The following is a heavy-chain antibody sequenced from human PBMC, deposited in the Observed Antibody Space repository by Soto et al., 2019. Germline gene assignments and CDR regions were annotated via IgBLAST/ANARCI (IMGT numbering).Heavy chain of an antibody. V-gene: IGHV3-74*01. CDR2: INSDGSST. CDR3: ARDPKVGGMDV. D-gene: IGHD1-26*01. J-gene: IGHJ6*02. Sequence: EVQLVESGGGLVQPGGSLRLSCAASGFTFSSYWMHWVRQAPGKGLVWVSRINSDGSSTSYADSVKGRFTISRDNAKNTLYMQMNRLRAEDTAVYDCARDPKVGGMDVWGQGTTVTVSS. CDR1: GFTFSSYW.